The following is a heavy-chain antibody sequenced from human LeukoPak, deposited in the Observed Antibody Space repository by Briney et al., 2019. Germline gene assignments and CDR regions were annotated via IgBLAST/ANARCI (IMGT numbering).Heavy chain of an antibody. CDR1: GYTFTSYD. V-gene: IGHV1-8*03. Sequence: ASVKVSCKASGYTFTSYDINWVRQATGQGLEWMGWMNPNSGNTGYAQKFQGRVTITRNTTISTAYMELSSLRSEDTAVYYCARASIQLWPDYWGQGTLVTVSS. J-gene: IGHJ4*02. D-gene: IGHD5-18*01. CDR3: ARASIQLWPDY. CDR2: MNPNSGNT.